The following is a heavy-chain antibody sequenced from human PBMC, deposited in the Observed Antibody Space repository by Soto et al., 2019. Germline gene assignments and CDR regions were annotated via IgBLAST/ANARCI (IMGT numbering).Heavy chain of an antibody. J-gene: IGHJ4*02. CDR2: ISNSGST. Sequence: SETLSLTCTVSGGSVTSDEDYWTWIRQSPGKGLEWIGYISNSGSTGYNPSLKTRLSMSVDRSKNQFTLRLTSGTAADTEAYLCATESGSTYGYFDHWGQGTQVTVS. V-gene: IGHV4-30-4*01. CDR1: GGSVTSDEDY. D-gene: IGHD5-18*01. CDR3: ATESGSTYGYFDH.